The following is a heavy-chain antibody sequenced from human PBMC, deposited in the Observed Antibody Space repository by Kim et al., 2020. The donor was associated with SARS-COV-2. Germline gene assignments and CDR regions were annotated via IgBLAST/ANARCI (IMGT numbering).Heavy chain of an antibody. J-gene: IGHJ6*02. CDR3: ARDTYYDFWRGYFKSCYYGMDV. CDR1: GFPFSSYS. D-gene: IGHD3-3*01. Sequence: GGSLRLSCAASGFPFSSYSMNWVRQAPGKGLEWVSSISSSSSYIYYADSVKGRFTISRDNAKNSLYLQMNSLRAEDTAVYYCARDTYYDFWRGYFKSCYYGMDVCGQGTTVTVSS. CDR2: ISSSSSYI. V-gene: IGHV3-21*01.